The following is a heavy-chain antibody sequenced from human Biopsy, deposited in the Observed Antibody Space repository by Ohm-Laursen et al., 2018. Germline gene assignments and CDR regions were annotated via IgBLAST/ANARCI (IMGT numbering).Heavy chain of an antibody. J-gene: IGHJ3*02. Sequence: SEALSLTCTVSGDSIRNYYWSWIRQAPGKGLDWIGRIYPGGGTIYNPSLKIRVTMSVDTSKNHFSLSLNSVTAADTAVYYCAGIVLGPTNDAFDIWGQGTMVTVSS. V-gene: IGHV4-4*07. CDR3: AGIVLGPTNDAFDI. CDR2: IYPGGGT. D-gene: IGHD1-26*01. CDR1: GDSIRNYY.